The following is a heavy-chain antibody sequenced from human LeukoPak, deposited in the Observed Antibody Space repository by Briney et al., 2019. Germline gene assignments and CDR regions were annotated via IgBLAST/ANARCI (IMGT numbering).Heavy chain of an antibody. Sequence: GRSLRLSCAASGFTFSSYAMHWVRQAPGKGLEWVAVISYDGSNKYYADSVKGRFTISRDNSKNTLYLQMNSLRAEDTAVYYCARDRVVGSGCYYDCLWYWGQGTLVTVSS. CDR1: GFTFSSYA. D-gene: IGHD1-26*01. CDR3: ARDRVVGSGCYYDCLWY. J-gene: IGHJ4*02. V-gene: IGHV3-30-3*01. CDR2: ISYDGSNK.